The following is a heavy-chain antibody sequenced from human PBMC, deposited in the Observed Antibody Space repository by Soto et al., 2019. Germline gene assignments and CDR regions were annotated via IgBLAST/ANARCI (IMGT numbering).Heavy chain of an antibody. V-gene: IGHV3-23*01. CDR2: ISGSGGST. CDR3: AKAGLPGIAVAGTHYFDY. Sequence: EVQLLESGGGLVQPGGSLRLSCAASGFTFSSYAMSWVRQAPGKGLEWVSAISGSGGSTYYADSVQGRFTISRDNSKNALYRQMNSLRAEDTAVYYCAKAGLPGIAVAGTHYFDYWGQGTLVTVSS. J-gene: IGHJ4*02. D-gene: IGHD6-19*01. CDR1: GFTFSSYA.